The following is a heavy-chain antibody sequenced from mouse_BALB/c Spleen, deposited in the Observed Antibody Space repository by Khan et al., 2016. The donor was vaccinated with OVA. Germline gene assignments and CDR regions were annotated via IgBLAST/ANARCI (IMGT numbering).Heavy chain of an antibody. Sequence: VQLQQSGPELVKPGASVRISCKTSGYTFTEYTMHWVKQSHGKSLEWLGGFNPNNGGTSYNQKFKGKATLTVDKSSSTAYMELRSLTSEDSAVNYMAREKYYDYCWFSDVWGKGTTVTVSS. D-gene: IGHD1-2*01. J-gene: IGHJ1*03. CDR3: AREKYYDYCWFSDV. CDR1: GYTFTEYT. V-gene: IGHV1-18*01. CDR2: FNPNNGGT.